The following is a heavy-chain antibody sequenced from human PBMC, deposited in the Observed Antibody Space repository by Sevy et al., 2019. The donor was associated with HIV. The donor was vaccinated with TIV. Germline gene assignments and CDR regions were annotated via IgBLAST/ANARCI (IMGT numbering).Heavy chain of an antibody. CDR2: ISWNSGSI. V-gene: IGHV3-9*01. CDR3: AKALDSSGYLVLDY. J-gene: IGHJ4*02. D-gene: IGHD3-22*01. CDR1: GFTFSSYS. Sequence: GGSLRLSCAASGFTFSSYSMIWVRQAPRKGLEWVSGISWNSGSIGYADSVKGRFTISRDNAKNSLYLQMNSLRAEDTALYYCAKALDSSGYLVLDYWGQGTLVTVSS.